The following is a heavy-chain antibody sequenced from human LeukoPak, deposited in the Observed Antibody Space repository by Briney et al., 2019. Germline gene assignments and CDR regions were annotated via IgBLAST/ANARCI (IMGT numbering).Heavy chain of an antibody. CDR2: IKQDGSEK. J-gene: IGHJ4*02. CDR1: GFTFSSYW. Sequence: PGGSLRLSCAASGFTFSSYWMSWVRQAPGKGLEWVANIKQDGSEKYYVDSVKGRFTISRDNSKNTLDLQMNSLRAEDTAVYYCAKDLSSSWFEGLDNWGQGTLVTVSS. V-gene: IGHV3-7*01. CDR3: AKDLSSSWFEGLDN. D-gene: IGHD6-13*01.